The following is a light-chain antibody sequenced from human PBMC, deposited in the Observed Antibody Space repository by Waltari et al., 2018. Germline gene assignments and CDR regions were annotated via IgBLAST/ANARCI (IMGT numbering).Light chain of an antibody. CDR2: DTS. CDR1: QSVNNY. V-gene: IGKV3-11*01. CDR3: QQRSNWPWT. J-gene: IGKJ1*01. Sequence: EIVLTQSPAILSLSPGDRATLSCRASQSVNNYLAWFQQKPGQAPRLLIYDTSNRATGIPARFSGSGSGTDFTLTISSLEPEDFVVYYCQQRSNWPWTFGQGTKVEIK.